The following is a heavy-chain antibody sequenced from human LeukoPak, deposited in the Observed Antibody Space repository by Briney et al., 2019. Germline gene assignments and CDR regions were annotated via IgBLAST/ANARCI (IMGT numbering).Heavy chain of an antibody. CDR3: ARGDSGKWNFKRGFDY. CDR2: IYSGGST. J-gene: IGHJ4*02. CDR1: GLSVGNNY. Sequence: GGSLRLSCAASGLSVGNNYWSWVRQAPGKGLEWVSIIYSGGSTEYADSVKGRFTISRDNSENMVYLQMNSLRVEDTAVYYCARGDSGKWNFKRGFDYWGQGTLVTISS. V-gene: IGHV3-53*01. D-gene: IGHD1-26*01.